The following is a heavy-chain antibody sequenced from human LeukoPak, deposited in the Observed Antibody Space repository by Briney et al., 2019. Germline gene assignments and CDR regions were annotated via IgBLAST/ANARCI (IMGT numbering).Heavy chain of an antibody. CDR1: GGSVSSGSYY. J-gene: IGHJ4*02. V-gene: IGHV4-39*01. D-gene: IGHD5-12*01. CDR3: ATLPYSGYPQ. Sequence: SETLSLTCSVSGGSVSSGSYYWSWIRQPPGKGLEWIGSIYYSGSTYYNPSLKSRVTISVDTSKNQFSLKLSSVTAADTAVYYCATLPYSGYPQWGQGTLVTVSS. CDR2: IYYSGST.